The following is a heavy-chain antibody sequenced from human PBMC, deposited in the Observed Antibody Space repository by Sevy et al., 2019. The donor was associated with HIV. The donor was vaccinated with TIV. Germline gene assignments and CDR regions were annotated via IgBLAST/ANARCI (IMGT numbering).Heavy chain of an antibody. CDR2: INKDGSQK. CDR3: ATDSGVALAGGWSTCGMDI. Sequence: GGCLRLSCAASGFRLGTSWMSWVRQAPGKGLEWVANINKDGSQKYYVDSVKGRFTISRDNAEDSLSLQMSGLTIDDTAIYYGATDSGVALAGGWSTCGMDIWGHGTKVTVSS. J-gene: IGHJ6*02. V-gene: IGHV3-7*03. CDR1: GFRLGTSW. D-gene: IGHD2-8*02.